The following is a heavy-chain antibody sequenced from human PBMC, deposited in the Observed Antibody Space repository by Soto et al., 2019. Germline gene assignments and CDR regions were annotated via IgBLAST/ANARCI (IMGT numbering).Heavy chain of an antibody. CDR1: GFTFSSYG. J-gene: IGHJ4*02. CDR3: HKDRDYGVTDY. CDR2: ISYDGINK. D-gene: IGHD4-17*01. V-gene: IGHV3-30*18. Sequence: GGSLRLSCAASGFTFSSYGMHWVRQAPGKGLEWVAVISYDGINKYYADSVKGRFTISRDNSKNTLYLQMNSLRAEDTAVYYCHKDRDYGVTDYCGQGTLVTVSS.